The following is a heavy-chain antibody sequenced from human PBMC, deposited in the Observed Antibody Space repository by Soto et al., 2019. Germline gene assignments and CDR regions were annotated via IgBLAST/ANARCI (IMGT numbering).Heavy chain of an antibody. V-gene: IGHV1-18*01. CDR2: TRPENGNR. Sequence: QVQVLQSGPEVKRPGASVKVSCKTSGYTFSTSGITWGRQAPGQGLEWVGWTRPENGNRKSAQRPQGRVTLTTDTSASTAYMELRSLTADDTAMYYCARDTEPKRYNDWGQGTLVSVSS. CDR1: GYTFSTSG. D-gene: IGHD1-20*01. CDR3: ARDTEPKRYND. J-gene: IGHJ1*01.